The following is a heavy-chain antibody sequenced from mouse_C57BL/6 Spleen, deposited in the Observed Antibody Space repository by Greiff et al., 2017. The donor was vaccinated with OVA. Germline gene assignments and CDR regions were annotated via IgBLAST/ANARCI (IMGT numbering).Heavy chain of an antibody. Sequence: EVKLVESGGGLVKPGGSLKLSCAASGFTFSDYGMHWVRQAPEKGLEWVAYISSGSSTIYYADTVKGRFTISRDNAKNTLFLQMTSLSAEDTAMYYCARDELLPYFDVWGTGTTVTVSS. J-gene: IGHJ1*03. CDR1: GFTFSDYG. D-gene: IGHD2-12*01. V-gene: IGHV5-17*01. CDR3: ARDELLPYFDV. CDR2: ISSGSSTI.